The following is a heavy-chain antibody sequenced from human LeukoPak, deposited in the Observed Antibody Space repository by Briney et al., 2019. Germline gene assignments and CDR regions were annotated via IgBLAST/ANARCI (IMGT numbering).Heavy chain of an antibody. CDR1: GGSISSYY. J-gene: IGHJ5*02. V-gene: IGHV4-4*07. CDR3: ARVYDFWSGFNWFDP. D-gene: IGHD3-3*01. Sequence: SETLSLTCTVSGGSISSYYWSWIRQPAGKGLEWIGRIFTSGSTNYNPSLKSRVTRSVDTSKNQLSLKLSSVTAADTAVYYCARVYDFWSGFNWFDPWGQGTLVTVSS. CDR2: IFTSGST.